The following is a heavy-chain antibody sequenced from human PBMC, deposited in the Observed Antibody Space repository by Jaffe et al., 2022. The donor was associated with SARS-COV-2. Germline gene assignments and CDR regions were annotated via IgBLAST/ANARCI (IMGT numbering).Heavy chain of an antibody. V-gene: IGHV3-33*01. J-gene: IGHJ4*02. CDR3: ARDGRVGEISGIDY. CDR2: MWYDGSNK. Sequence: QVQLVESGGGVVQPGKSLRLSCAASGFTFSSYGIHWVRQAPGKGLEWVAVMWYDGSNKYYADSVKGRFTISRDNSKNTLYLQMNSLRAEDTAMYYCARDGRVGEISGIDYWGQGTLVTVSS. D-gene: IGHD1-26*01. CDR1: GFTFSSYG.